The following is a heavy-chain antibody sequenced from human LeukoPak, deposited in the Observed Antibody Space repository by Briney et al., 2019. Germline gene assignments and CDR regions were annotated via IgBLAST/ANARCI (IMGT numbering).Heavy chain of an antibody. V-gene: IGHV4-61*02. CDR2: IYTSGST. D-gene: IGHD3-10*01. CDR1: GGSISSGSYY. J-gene: IGHJ5*02. CDR3: ARDSFSGLPWFDP. Sequence: SQTLSLTCTVSGGSISSGSYYWSWIRQPAGKGLEWIGRIYTSGSTNYNPSLKSRVTISVDTSKNQFSLKLSSVTAADTAVYYCARDSFSGLPWFDPWGQGTLVTVSS.